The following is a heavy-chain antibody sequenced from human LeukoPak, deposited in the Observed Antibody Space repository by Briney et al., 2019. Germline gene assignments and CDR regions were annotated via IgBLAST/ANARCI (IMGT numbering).Heavy chain of an antibody. CDR3: ARDLYAAGDAFDI. D-gene: IGHD2-15*01. J-gene: IGHJ3*02. Sequence: GGSLRLSCAASGFTFSSHEMSWVRQAPGMGLEWISYISTSGTTKFYAESVRGRFTVSRDNTNNTLYLEMNSLRADDTAVYFCARDLYAAGDAFDIWAKGQWSPSLQ. CDR1: GFTFSSHE. CDR2: ISTSGTTK. V-gene: IGHV3-48*03.